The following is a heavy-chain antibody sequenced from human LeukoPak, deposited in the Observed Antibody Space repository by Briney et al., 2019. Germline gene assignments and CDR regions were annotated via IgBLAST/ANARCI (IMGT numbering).Heavy chain of an antibody. D-gene: IGHD3-10*01. Sequence: GGSLRLSCEASGFTFRTYGMHWVRQAPGKGLEWVALMSYDGSNKDYTDSVKGRFTISRDNSKNMLYLQMNSLRAEDTAVYYCAKVDYYDSGSYYNVWGQGTLVIVSS. CDR1: GFTFRTYG. CDR3: AKVDYYDSGSYYNV. V-gene: IGHV3-30*18. CDR2: MSYDGSNK. J-gene: IGHJ4*02.